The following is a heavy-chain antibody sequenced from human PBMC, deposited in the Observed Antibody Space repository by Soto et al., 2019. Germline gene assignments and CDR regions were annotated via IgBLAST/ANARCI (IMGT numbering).Heavy chain of an antibody. CDR3: ARYSGKYQGPIDY. J-gene: IGHJ4*02. D-gene: IGHD1-26*01. CDR2: ISYDGSNK. Sequence: QVQLVESGGGVVQPGRSLRLSCAASGFTFSHYGIPWVRQAPGKGLEWLAVISYDGSNKHYADSVKGRFTVSRDNSKNTLYLQVNSLRAEETAVYFCARYSGKYQGPIDYWGQGTLVTVSS. CDR1: GFTFSHYG. V-gene: IGHV3-30*03.